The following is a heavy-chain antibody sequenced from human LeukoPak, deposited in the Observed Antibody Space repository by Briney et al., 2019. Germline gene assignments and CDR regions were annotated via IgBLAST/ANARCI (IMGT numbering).Heavy chain of an antibody. D-gene: IGHD4-17*01. Sequence: GGSLRLSCTVSGFTVSSNSMSWVRQAPGKGLEWVSFIYSDNTHYSDSVKGRFTISRDNSKNTLYLQMNSLRAEDTAVYYCAKDYGDYVDYFDYWGQGTLVTVSS. J-gene: IGHJ4*02. CDR1: GFTVSSNS. V-gene: IGHV3-53*01. CDR3: AKDYGDYVDYFDY. CDR2: IYSDNT.